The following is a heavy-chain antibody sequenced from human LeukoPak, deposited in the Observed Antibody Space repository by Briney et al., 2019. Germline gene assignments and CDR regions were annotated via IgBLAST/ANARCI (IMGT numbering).Heavy chain of an antibody. J-gene: IGHJ3*02. V-gene: IGHV1-8*03. CDR1: GYTFTSYY. D-gene: IGHD1-26*01. CDR3: ARASGSYLKDAFDI. CDR2: MNPNSGNT. Sequence: ASVKVSCKASGYTFTSYYMHWVRQATGQGLEWMGWMNPNSGNTGYAQKFQGRVTITRNTSISTAYMELSSLRSEDTAVYYCARASGSYLKDAFDIWGQGTMVTVSS.